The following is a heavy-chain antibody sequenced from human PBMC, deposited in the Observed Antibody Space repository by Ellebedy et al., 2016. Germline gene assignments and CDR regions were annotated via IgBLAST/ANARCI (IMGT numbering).Heavy chain of an antibody. CDR1: GLSFNTFF. D-gene: IGHD4-17*01. Sequence: GGSLRLSXTASGLSFNTFFMSWVRQAPGGGLEWISTISAGGDITFSADSVKGRFTISRDNSRDTLYLQMNSLRAEDTAVYYCYYGHYSASWGQGTLVTVSS. V-gene: IGHV3-23*01. CDR3: YYGHYSAS. J-gene: IGHJ4*02. CDR2: ISAGGDIT.